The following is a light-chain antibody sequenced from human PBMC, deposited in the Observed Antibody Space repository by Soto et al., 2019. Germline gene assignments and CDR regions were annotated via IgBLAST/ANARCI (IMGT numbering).Light chain of an antibody. V-gene: IGKV1-33*01. CDR1: QNNANY. CDR3: QQYEYLPLT. J-gene: IGKJ4*02. Sequence: DVQLTQSHSTLSASVGDRVAITCQASQNNANYLNWFQQRPGKAPQLLISDASRLEPGVPSRFSGQRCGTDFTLTITSLQPEEFATYYCQQYEYLPLTCGGGSRVEV. CDR2: DAS.